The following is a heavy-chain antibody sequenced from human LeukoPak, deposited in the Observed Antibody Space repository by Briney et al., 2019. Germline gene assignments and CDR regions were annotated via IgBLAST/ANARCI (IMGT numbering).Heavy chain of an antibody. V-gene: IGHV3-15*01. J-gene: IGHJ4*02. CDR2: IKSKTDGGTT. D-gene: IGHD3-22*01. CDR1: GFTFSNAW. Sequence: SGGSLRLSCAASGFTFSNAWMSWVRQAPGKGLEWVGRIKSKTDGGTTDYAAPVKGRFTISRDDSKNTLYLQMNSLKTEDTAVYYCTTDPTGVVVAKNYFDYWGQGTLVTVSS. CDR3: TTDPTGVVVAKNYFDY.